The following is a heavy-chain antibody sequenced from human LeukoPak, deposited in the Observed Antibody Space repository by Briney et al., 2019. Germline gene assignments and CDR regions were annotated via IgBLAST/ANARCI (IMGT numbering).Heavy chain of an antibody. Sequence: PSETLSLTCTVSGGSISGYYWSWIRQPPGEGLEWIGYIYYSGSTNYNPSLNSRVTMSVDTSKSQFSLNLSSATAADTAVYFCARGGSSSSLNHFDYWGQGTLVTVSS. CDR1: GGSISGYY. D-gene: IGHD6-13*01. V-gene: IGHV4-59*01. CDR3: ARGGSSSSLNHFDY. CDR2: IYYSGST. J-gene: IGHJ4*02.